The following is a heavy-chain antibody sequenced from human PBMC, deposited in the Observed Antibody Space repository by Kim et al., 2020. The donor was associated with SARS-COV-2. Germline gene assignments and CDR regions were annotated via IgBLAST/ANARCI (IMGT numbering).Heavy chain of an antibody. Sequence: AAPVKGRFAIPRDNAKNSLYRQVNSLRAEDTAVYYCARGITIFGVVKFDPWGQGTLVTVSS. CDR3: ARGITIFGVVKFDP. J-gene: IGHJ5*02. D-gene: IGHD3-3*01. V-gene: IGHV3-11*01.